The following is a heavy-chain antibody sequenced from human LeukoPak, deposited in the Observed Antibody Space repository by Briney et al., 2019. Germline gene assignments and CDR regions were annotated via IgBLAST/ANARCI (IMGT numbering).Heavy chain of an antibody. Sequence: SETLSLTCAVYDGSFSGYHWSWIRQPPGKGLAWIGEITYSGSSNYNPSLKSRVTISVDTSRNQLSLNLTSVTAADTAVYYCARIGFTYGQPFYFDYWGQGTLVTVSS. CDR3: ARIGFTYGQPFYFDY. CDR1: DGSFSGYH. CDR2: ITYSGSS. J-gene: IGHJ4*02. D-gene: IGHD5-18*01. V-gene: IGHV4-34*01.